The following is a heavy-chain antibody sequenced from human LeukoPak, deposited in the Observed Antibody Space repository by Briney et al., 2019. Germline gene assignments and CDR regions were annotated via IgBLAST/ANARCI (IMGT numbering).Heavy chain of an antibody. Sequence: SETLSLTCTVSGYSISSGYYWGWIRQPPGKGLEWIGEINHSGSTNYNPSLKSRVTISVDTSKNQFSLKLSSVTAADTAVYYCARRHRARGYGYPHGYYYMDVWGKGTTVTVSS. CDR2: INHSGST. J-gene: IGHJ6*03. D-gene: IGHD5-18*01. CDR3: ARRHRARGYGYPHGYYYMDV. CDR1: GYSISSGYY. V-gene: IGHV4-38-2*02.